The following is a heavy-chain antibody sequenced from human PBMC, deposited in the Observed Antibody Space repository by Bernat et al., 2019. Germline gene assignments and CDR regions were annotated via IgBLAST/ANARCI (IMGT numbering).Heavy chain of an antibody. CDR1: GFTFSSYE. J-gene: IGHJ4*02. CDR2: ISSSGSTI. Sequence: EVQLVESGGGLVQPGGSLRLSCAASGFTFSSYEMNWVRQAPGKGLEWVSYISSSGSTIYYADAEKGRCTISRDNAKNSLYLQMNSLRAEDTAVYYCARDWHYYFDYWGQGTLVTVSS. CDR3: ARDWHYYFDY. V-gene: IGHV3-48*03.